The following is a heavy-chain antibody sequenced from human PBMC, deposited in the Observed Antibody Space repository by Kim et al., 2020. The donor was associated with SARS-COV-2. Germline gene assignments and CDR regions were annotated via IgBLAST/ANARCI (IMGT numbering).Heavy chain of an antibody. CDR1: GGSFSGYF. CDR3: ARVWDY. Sequence: SETLSLTCSLSGGSFSGYFWSWIRQFPGKGLEVIGEIHPSGSASYNPSLNSRVTISLDTSKTQFSLRLTSVTAADTAVYFCARVWDYWGQGTLVTVSS. V-gene: IGHV4-34*01. J-gene: IGHJ4*02. CDR2: IHPSGSA.